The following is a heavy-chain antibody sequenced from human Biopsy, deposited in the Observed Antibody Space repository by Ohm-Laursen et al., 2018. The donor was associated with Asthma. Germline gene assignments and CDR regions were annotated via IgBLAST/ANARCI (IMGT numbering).Heavy chain of an antibody. CDR2: IYSGGTS. CDR3: AKAIHGDPVDAFDI. CDR1: GFTVSRDH. Sequence: SLRLSCAALGFTVSRDHMFWVRQAPGKGLEWVSVIYSGGTSHTADSVRGRFTISRDFSKNTLHLQMNSLRAEDTAVYYCAKAIHGDPVDAFDIWGQGTMVTVSS. D-gene: IGHD4-17*01. V-gene: IGHV3-53*01. J-gene: IGHJ3*02.